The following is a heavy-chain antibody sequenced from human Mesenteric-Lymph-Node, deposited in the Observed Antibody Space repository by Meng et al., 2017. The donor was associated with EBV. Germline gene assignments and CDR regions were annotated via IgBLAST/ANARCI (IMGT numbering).Heavy chain of an antibody. CDR3: ARGKTVGRSPRFDP. J-gene: IGHJ5*02. Sequence: QVHLQQWGAGLLKPSETLSLTCAVYGGSFSGYYWTWIRQSPGKGLEWIGESNQSGSTSYNPSLKSRVTISVDTSQNQFSLKLSSVTAADTAVYYCARGKTVGRSPRFDPWGQGTLVTVSS. CDR1: GGSFSGYY. V-gene: IGHV4-34*01. CDR2: SNQSGST. D-gene: IGHD4-11*01.